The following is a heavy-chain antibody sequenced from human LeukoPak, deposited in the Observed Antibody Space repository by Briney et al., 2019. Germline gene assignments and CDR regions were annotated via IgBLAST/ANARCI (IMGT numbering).Heavy chain of an antibody. J-gene: IGHJ4*02. V-gene: IGHV4-59*01. D-gene: IGHD3-22*01. CDR1: GGSISSYY. CDR3: ARYWDSSGYYRYYFDY. CDR2: IYYSGST. Sequence: PSETLSLTCTVSGGSISSYYWSWIRQPPGKGLEGIGYIYYSGSTNYNPSLKSRVTISVDTSNNHFSLKLSSVTAADTAVYYCARYWDSSGYYRYYFDYWGQGTLVTVSS.